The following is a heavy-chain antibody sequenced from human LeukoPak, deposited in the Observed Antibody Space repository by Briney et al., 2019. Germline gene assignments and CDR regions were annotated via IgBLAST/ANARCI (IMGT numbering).Heavy chain of an antibody. J-gene: IGHJ4*02. CDR1: CGSFSGCY. CDR2: INLSGST. Sequence: SETLSLTCAVYCGSFSGCYWSWIRQPPAQGLGCVGEINLSGSTNYNPYPNSRVTISVDTYKNQFSLKLSSVTAADTAVYYCARRRWLVPMPYNFDYWGQGTLVTVSS. D-gene: IGHD6-19*01. V-gene: IGHV4-34*01. CDR3: ARRRWLVPMPYNFDY.